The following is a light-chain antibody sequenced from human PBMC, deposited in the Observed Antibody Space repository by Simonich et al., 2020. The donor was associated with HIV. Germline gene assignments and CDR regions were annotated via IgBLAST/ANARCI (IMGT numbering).Light chain of an antibody. J-gene: IGKJ4*01. Sequence: DIVMTQSPDSLTVSLGERATINCKSSQRVLNRSNNKNYLAWYQQKPGQPPKLLIYWASTRESGGPDRFSGSGSGTDFNLTISSLQAEDVAVYYCQQYYSTPLTFGGGTKVEIK. CDR1: QRVLNRSNNKNY. CDR3: QQYYSTPLT. CDR2: WAS. V-gene: IGKV4-1*01.